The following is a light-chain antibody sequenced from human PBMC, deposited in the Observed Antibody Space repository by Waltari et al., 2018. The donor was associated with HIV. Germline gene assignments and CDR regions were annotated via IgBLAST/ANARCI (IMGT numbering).Light chain of an antibody. CDR3: QQSSNWPLT. CDR1: QGINGH. J-gene: IGKJ3*01. CDR2: KTS. Sequence: TQSPATLSVSPGESATLSCRASQGINGHLAWYQKKPGRSPRLLIYKTSTRATGIPARFSGSGSGADFTLTISSLQSEDFAVYYCQQSSNWPLTLGPGTKVEVK. V-gene: IGKV3-15*01.